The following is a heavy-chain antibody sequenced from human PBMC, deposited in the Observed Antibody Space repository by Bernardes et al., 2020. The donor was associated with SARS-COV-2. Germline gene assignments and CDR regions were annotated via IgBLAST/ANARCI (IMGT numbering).Heavy chain of an antibody. Sequence: ESLSLSWTVSGVTFSRYDRHWVRQATGKGLEWISAIGTAGDTYYPGSVKGRFTISRENAKNSLYLQMNSLRAGDTAVYYCARADYGGSFYYYYGMDVWGQGTTVTVSS. D-gene: IGHD2-15*01. CDR1: GVTFSRYD. V-gene: IGHV3-13*04. CDR2: IGTAGDT. J-gene: IGHJ6*02. CDR3: ARADYGGSFYYYYGMDV.